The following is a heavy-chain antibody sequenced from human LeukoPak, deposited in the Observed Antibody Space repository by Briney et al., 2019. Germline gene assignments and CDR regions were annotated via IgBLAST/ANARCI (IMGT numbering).Heavy chain of an antibody. D-gene: IGHD2/OR15-2a*01. V-gene: IGHV3-74*01. CDR3: VSFYETY. CDR1: GNYW. Sequence: GGSLRLSCAASGNYWMHWVRQAPGKGLVWVSHINSDGSWTSYADSVKGRFTISKDNAKNTVYLQMNSLRAEDTAVYYCVSFYETYWGRRTLVTVSS. CDR2: INSDGSWT. J-gene: IGHJ4*02.